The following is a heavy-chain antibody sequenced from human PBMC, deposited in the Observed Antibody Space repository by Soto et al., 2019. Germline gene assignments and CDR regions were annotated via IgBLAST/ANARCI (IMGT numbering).Heavy chain of an antibody. J-gene: IGHJ5*02. V-gene: IGHV2-5*01. Sequence: SGPTLVNPXQTLRLTCAFSGFSLSASGASVGWIRQPPGKALEWLAHIYWNDDKRYSPSLRSRLTISKDTSKNQVVLTFTNMDPADTGTYYCVHRLDVPGLAFDPWGQGTLVTV. CDR3: VHRLDVPGLAFDP. CDR1: GFSLSASGAS. D-gene: IGHD3-10*02. CDR2: IYWNDDK.